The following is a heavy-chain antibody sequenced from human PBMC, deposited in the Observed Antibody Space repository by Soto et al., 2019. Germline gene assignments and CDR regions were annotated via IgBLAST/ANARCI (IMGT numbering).Heavy chain of an antibody. CDR3: VGGSASGVDY. J-gene: IGHJ4*02. CDR1: TCTYNTHY. CDR2: INPSVGST. Sequence: GXSVKVCCKSSTCTYNTHYRHLVRQAPGQGLEWVGVINPSVGSTKYAQKFQGRVTMTRDTSTTTFYMEVTSLTSEDTAVYYCVGGSASGVDYWGQGTLVTVSS. V-gene: IGHV1-46*02. D-gene: IGHD6-6*01.